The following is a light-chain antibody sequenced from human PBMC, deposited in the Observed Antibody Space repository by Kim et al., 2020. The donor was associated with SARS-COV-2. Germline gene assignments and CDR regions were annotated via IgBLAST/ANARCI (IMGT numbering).Light chain of an antibody. CDR2: EVS. J-gene: IGLJ2*01. CDR1: SSDVGGYNF. V-gene: IGLV2-8*01. Sequence: QSALTQPPSASGSPGQSVAISCTGTSSDVGGYNFVSWYQQRPGEVPKLIISEVSKRPSGVSDRFSGSKSGNTASLTVSGLQAEDEAHYYCSSYAGNSNWVFGEGTQLTVL. CDR3: SSYAGNSNWV.